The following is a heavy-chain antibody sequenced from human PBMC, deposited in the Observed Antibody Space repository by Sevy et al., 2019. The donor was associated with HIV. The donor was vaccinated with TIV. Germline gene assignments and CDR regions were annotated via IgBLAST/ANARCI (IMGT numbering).Heavy chain of an antibody. Sequence: GGSLRLSCAASGFTFSNAWMSWVRQAPGKGLEWVGRIKSKTDGGTTDDAAPVKGRFTISRDDSKNTRYLQMNSLKTEDTAVYYCTTDNLITFGGVIVIPSIFWGQGTLVTVSS. CDR1: GFTFSNAW. CDR2: IKSKTDGGTT. CDR3: TTDNLITFGGVIVIPSIF. D-gene: IGHD3-16*02. V-gene: IGHV3-15*01. J-gene: IGHJ4*02.